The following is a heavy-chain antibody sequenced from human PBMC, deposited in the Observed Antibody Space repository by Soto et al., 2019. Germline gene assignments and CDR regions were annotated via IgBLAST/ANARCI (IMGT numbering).Heavy chain of an antibody. J-gene: IGHJ5*02. CDR3: ARDKATVGGYNLYDP. Sequence: KTSETLSLTCTVSGGSIRSSHLWSCVRQPHGKGLERIGEIYHSGSTNLDPSFKSRVTLSVDKSKNQFSLKLTSVTAADTAVYYCARDKATVGGYNLYDPWGQGILVTVSS. D-gene: IGHD3-16*01. V-gene: IGHV4-4*02. CDR1: GGSIRSSHL. CDR2: IYHSGST.